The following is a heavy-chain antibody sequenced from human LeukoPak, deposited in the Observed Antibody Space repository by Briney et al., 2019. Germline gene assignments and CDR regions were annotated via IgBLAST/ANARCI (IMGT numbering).Heavy chain of an antibody. D-gene: IGHD4-11*01. Sequence: GGSLRLSCAASGFTFSTYWMSWVRQAPGKGLEWVANIKQDESEKYYVDSVKGRFTISRDNAKNSLYLQMNSLRAEDTAVYYCVRRGTSWTIGNTVYWGQGTLVTVSS. CDR2: IKQDESEK. CDR1: GFTFSTYW. J-gene: IGHJ4*02. CDR3: VRRGTSWTIGNTVY. V-gene: IGHV3-7*01.